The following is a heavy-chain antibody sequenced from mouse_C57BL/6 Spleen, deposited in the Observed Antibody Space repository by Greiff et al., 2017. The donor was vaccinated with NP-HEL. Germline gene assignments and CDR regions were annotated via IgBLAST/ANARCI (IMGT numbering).Heavy chain of an antibody. V-gene: IGHV1-50*01. CDR3: AIDYYGSSPFAY. CDR1: GYTFTSYW. J-gene: IGHJ3*01. D-gene: IGHD1-1*01. CDR2: IDPSDSYT. Sequence: QVQRQQPGAELVKPGASVKLSCKASGYTFTSYWMQWVKQRPGQGLEWIGEIDPSDSYTNYNQKFKGKATLTVDTSSSTAYMQLSSLTSEDSAVYYCAIDYYGSSPFAYWGQGTLVTVSA.